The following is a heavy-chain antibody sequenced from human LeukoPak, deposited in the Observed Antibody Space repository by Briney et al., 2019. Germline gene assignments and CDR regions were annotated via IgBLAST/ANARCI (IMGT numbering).Heavy chain of an antibody. CDR3: ARRSRNGLDAFDI. V-gene: IGHV1-2*02. CDR2: IDPNNGDT. CDR1: AYTFTGYY. Sequence: SVKVSCKASAYTFTGYYLHWVRQAPGQGLQWMGWIDPNNGDTEYAQKFQGRVTMTRDRSISTAYMELGRLTSDDTAVYYCARRSRNGLDAFDIWGQGTMVTVSS. D-gene: IGHD1-14*01. J-gene: IGHJ3*02.